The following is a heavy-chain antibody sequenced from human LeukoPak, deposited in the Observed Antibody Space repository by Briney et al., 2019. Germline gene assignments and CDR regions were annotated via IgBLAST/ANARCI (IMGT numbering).Heavy chain of an antibody. CDR1: GGSISSYY. CDR2: IYYSGST. D-gene: IGHD6-19*01. V-gene: IGHV4-59*01. Sequence: SETLSLTCTVSGGSISSYYWSWIRQPPGKGLEWIGYIYYSGSTNYNPSLKSRVTISVDTSKDQFSLKLSSVTAADTAVYYCARVSAVAALDYWGQGTLVTVSS. J-gene: IGHJ4*02. CDR3: ARVSAVAALDY.